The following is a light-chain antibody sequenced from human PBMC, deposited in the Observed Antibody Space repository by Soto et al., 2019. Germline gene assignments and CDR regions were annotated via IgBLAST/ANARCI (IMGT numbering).Light chain of an antibody. Sequence: AVQMTQSPSSLSASVGDRVTITCRASQAIRNDLGWYQQRPGKAPSLLIFSASRLQTGVPSRFSGGGSGSVFTLTISNLQPEDFATYYCLQDHSYPRTFGQGTKLEVK. J-gene: IGKJ1*01. CDR1: QAIRND. CDR3: LQDHSYPRT. CDR2: SAS. V-gene: IGKV1-6*01.